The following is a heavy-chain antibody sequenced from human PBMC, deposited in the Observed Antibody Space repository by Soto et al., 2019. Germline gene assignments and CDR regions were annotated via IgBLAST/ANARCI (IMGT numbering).Heavy chain of an antibody. D-gene: IGHD5-18*01. J-gene: IGHJ6*02. V-gene: IGHV3-30-3*01. Sequence: GGSLRLSCAASGFTFSSYAMHWVRQAPGKGLEWVAVISYDGSNKYYADSVKGRFTISRDNSKNTLYLQMNSLRAEDTAVYYCAREKSPAGYSYGPSSYYYSGMDVWGQGTTVTVSS. CDR1: GFTFSSYA. CDR3: AREKSPAGYSYGPSSYYYSGMDV. CDR2: ISYDGSNK.